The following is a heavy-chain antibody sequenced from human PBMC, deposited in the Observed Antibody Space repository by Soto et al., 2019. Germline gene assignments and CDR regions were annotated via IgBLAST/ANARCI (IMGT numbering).Heavy chain of an antibody. V-gene: IGHV3-23*01. J-gene: IGHJ4*02. Sequence: PXGSLRLTFAASGFPVSSYALGGVRQAPGKGLEWVSAISDSGGSTYYADSVKGRFTISRDNSKNTLYLQMNSLRAEDTAVYYCAKDPTRTSGWYYFDYWGQGTLVTVSS. D-gene: IGHD6-19*01. CDR3: AKDPTRTSGWYYFDY. CDR1: GFPVSSYA. CDR2: ISDSGGST.